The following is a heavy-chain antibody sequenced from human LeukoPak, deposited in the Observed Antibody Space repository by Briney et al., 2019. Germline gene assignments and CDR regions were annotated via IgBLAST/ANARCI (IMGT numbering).Heavy chain of an antibody. CDR2: INRDGSEK. J-gene: IGHJ4*02. D-gene: IGHD3-3*01. V-gene: IGHV3-7*03. CDR3: ATYDSWSGYNIAY. Sequence: GGSLRLSCVVSGFTLSSRWMMWVRQAPGEGLEWMTNINRDGSEKNYVDSVRGRFTITRDNAENSLYLQMNSLKVEDSAIYYCATYDSWSGYNIAYWGQGTLVTVSS. CDR1: GFTLSSRW.